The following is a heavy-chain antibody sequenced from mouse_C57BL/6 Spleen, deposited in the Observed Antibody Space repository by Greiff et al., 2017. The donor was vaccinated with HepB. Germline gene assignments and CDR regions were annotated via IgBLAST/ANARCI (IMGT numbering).Heavy chain of an antibody. CDR3: ARRGTYDYDGYAMDY. J-gene: IGHJ4*01. Sequence: QMQLKQPGAELVRPGSSVKLSCKASGYTFTSYWMHWVKQRPIQGLEWIGNIDPSDSETHYNQKFKDKATLTVDKSSSTAYMQLSSLTSEDSAVYYCARRGTYDYDGYAMDYWGQGTSVTVSS. V-gene: IGHV1-52*01. CDR1: GYTFTSYW. CDR2: IDPSDSET. D-gene: IGHD2-4*01.